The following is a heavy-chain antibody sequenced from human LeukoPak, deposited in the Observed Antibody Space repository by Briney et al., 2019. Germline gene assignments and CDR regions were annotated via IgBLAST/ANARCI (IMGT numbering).Heavy chain of an antibody. J-gene: IGHJ4*02. CDR1: GLTFTGSA. V-gene: IGHV3-73*01. CDR3: SAPEFDN. Sequence: GGSLRLSCAAPGLTFTGSALHWVRQASGKGLEWVCRIRSKTRNYATSYGPSVNGRYVVSRDDSKKMFFLHMTNLRTEDTAIYYCSAPEFDNWGQGALVTVSS. CDR2: IRSKTRNYAT.